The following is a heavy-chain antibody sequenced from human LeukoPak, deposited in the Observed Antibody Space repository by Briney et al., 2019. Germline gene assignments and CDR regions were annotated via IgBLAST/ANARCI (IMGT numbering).Heavy chain of an antibody. D-gene: IGHD4-17*01. CDR3: ARGRAKTTVTIDY. CDR2: MNPNSGNT. J-gene: IGHJ4*02. Sequence: GASVKVSCKASGYTFTGYYMHWVRQATGQGLEWMGWMNPNSGNTGYAQKFQGRVTMTRNTSISTAYMELSSLRSEDTAVYYCARGRAKTTVTIDYWGQGTLVTVSS. CDR1: GYTFTGYY. V-gene: IGHV1-8*02.